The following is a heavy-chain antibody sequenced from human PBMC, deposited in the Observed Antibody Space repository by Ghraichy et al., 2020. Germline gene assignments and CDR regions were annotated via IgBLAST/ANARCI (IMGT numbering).Heavy chain of an antibody. CDR2: ISGSGGST. V-gene: IGHV3-23*01. Sequence: GGSLRLSCAASGFTFSSYAMSWVRQAPGKGLEWVSAISGSGGSTYYADSVKGRFTISRDNSKNTLYLQMNSLRAEDTAVYYCAKGVSDPTLLWFGELSRRAWMDVWGQGTTVTVSS. J-gene: IGHJ6*02. CDR1: GFTFSSYA. CDR3: AKGVSDPTLLWFGELSRRAWMDV. D-gene: IGHD3-10*01.